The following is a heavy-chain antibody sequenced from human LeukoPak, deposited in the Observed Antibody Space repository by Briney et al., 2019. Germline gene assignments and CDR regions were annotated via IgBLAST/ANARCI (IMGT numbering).Heavy chain of an antibody. Sequence: GGSLRLSCAASGFTVSSSSMNWVRLGPGKGLEWVSVVSSDGNTYYADSVKGRFTISRDNSRNTLSLQMHGLRADDTAVYYCARGQEQFSSPWQWGPRRKNFYYYGMDVWGQGTTVTVSS. D-gene: IGHD6-19*01. CDR2: VSSDGNT. CDR3: ARGQEQFSSPWQWGPRRKNFYYYGMDV. J-gene: IGHJ6*02. V-gene: IGHV3-66*01. CDR1: GFTVSSSS.